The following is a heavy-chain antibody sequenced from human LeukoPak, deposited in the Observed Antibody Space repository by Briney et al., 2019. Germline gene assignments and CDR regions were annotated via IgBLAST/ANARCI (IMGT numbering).Heavy chain of an antibody. D-gene: IGHD5-12*01. CDR2: ISSSGGTI. CDR3: ARDESGYSGYVRFDP. Sequence: GGSLRLSCAASGFTFSSYEMNWVRQAPGKELEWVSYISSSGGTIYYADSAKGRFTISRDNAKNSLYLQMNSLRAEDTAVYYCARDESGYSGYVRFDPWGQGTLVTVSS. V-gene: IGHV3-48*03. CDR1: GFTFSSYE. J-gene: IGHJ5*02.